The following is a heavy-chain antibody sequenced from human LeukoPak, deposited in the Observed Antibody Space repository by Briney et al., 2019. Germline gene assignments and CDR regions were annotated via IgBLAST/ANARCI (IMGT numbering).Heavy chain of an antibody. V-gene: IGHV3-66*01. CDR1: GFTISSNY. CDR3: ARMDIGATTYFDY. Sequence: PGGSLRLSCAASGFTISSNYMSWVRKAPGKGLEWVSVIYRGGSTSYADSVKGRFTISRDSSKNMVYLQMNSLRAEDTAVYYCARMDIGATTYFDYWGQGTLVTVSS. J-gene: IGHJ4*02. D-gene: IGHD5-12*01. CDR2: IYRGGST.